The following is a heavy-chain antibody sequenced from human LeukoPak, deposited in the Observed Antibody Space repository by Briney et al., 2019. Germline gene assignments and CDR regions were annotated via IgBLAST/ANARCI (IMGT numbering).Heavy chain of an antibody. CDR2: IYSGGST. V-gene: IGHV3-53*01. Sequence: GGSLRLSCAASGFTVSSNYMSWVRQALGKGLEWVSVIYSGGSTYYADSVKGRFTISRDNSKNTLYLQMNSLRAEDTAVYYCASGGYYYYGMDVWGQGTTVTVSS. J-gene: IGHJ6*02. CDR3: ASGGYYYYGMDV. CDR1: GFTVSSNY.